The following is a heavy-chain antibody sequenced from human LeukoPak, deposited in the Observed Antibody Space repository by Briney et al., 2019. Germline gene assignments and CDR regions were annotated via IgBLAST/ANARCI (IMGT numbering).Heavy chain of an antibody. CDR3: ARLVVVVADGYFDY. D-gene: IGHD2-15*01. Sequence: PGGSLSLSCAASGFSFSTYTMNWVRQAPGKGLEWVSSISTTDNYIYYADSVKGRFTISRDNSKNTLYLQMNSLRAEDTVVYYCARLVVVVADGYFDYWGQGTLVTVSS. V-gene: IGHV3-21*01. CDR1: GFSFSTYT. CDR2: ISTTDNYI. J-gene: IGHJ4*02.